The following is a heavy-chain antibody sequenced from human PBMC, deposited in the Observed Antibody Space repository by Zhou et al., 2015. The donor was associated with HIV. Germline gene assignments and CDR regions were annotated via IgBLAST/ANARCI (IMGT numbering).Heavy chain of an antibody. D-gene: IGHD6-19*01. CDR2: IIPILGIA. CDR1: GGTFSSYT. Sequence: QVQLVQSGAEVKKPGSSVKVSCKASGGTFSSYTISWVRQAPGQGLEWMGRIIPILGIANYAQKFQGRVTITADKSTSTAYMELSSLRSEDTAVYYCARDPSPYSSGWYGPYWGQGTLVTVSS. CDR3: ARDPSPYSSGWYGPY. J-gene: IGHJ4*02. V-gene: IGHV1-69*09.